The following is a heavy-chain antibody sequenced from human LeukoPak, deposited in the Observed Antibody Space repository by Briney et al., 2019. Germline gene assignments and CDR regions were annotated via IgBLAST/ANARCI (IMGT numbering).Heavy chain of an antibody. D-gene: IGHD4-23*01. Sequence: ETLSLTCTVSGGSISSYYWSWVRQAPGKGLEWVSSISSSSNYIYYADSVKGRFTISRDNAKNSLFLQMNSLRAEDTAVYYCARGNKALDYWGQGTLVTVSS. CDR2: ISSSSNYI. CDR3: ARGNKALDY. V-gene: IGHV3-21*01. CDR1: GGSISSYY. J-gene: IGHJ4*02.